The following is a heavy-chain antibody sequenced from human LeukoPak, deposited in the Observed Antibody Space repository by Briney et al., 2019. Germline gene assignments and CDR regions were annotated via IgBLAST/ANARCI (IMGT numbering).Heavy chain of an antibody. CDR3: ARLSPPYYYGSGSYWGRPFDY. Sequence: ETLSLTCTVSGGSISSSSYYWGWIRQPPGKGLEWIGSIYYSGSTYYNPSLKSRVTISVDTSKNQFSLKLSSVTAADTAVYYCARLSPPYYYGSGSYWGRPFDYWGQGTLVTVSS. J-gene: IGHJ4*02. CDR2: IYYSGST. CDR1: GGSISSSSYY. V-gene: IGHV4-39*07. D-gene: IGHD3-10*01.